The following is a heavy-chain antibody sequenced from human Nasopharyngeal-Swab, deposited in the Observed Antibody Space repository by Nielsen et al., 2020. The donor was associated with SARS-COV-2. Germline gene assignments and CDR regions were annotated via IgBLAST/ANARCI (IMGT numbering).Heavy chain of an antibody. CDR3: ARLEEGSFDY. J-gene: IGHJ4*02. Sequence: GGSLRLSCKGSGYSFTSYWIGWVRQVPGKGLEWMGIIYPGDSDTRYSPSFQGQVTISADKSISTAYLQWSSLKASDTAMYYCARLEEGSFDYWGQGTLVTVSS. V-gene: IGHV5-51*01. CDR1: GYSFTSYW. CDR2: IYPGDSDT.